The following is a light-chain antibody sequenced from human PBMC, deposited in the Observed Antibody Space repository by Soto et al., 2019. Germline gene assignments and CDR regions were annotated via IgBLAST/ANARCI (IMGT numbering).Light chain of an antibody. V-gene: IGLV8-61*01. Sequence: QTVVTQEPSFSVSPGGTVTLTCGLSSGSVSTSYYPSWYQQTPGQAPRTLIYSTNTRPSGVPARFSGSILVNKSALTISGRQADDESDNYCRLYIASGIFVFGPGTKLTVL. CDR1: SGSVSTSYY. CDR2: STN. J-gene: IGLJ1*01. CDR3: RLYIASGIFV.